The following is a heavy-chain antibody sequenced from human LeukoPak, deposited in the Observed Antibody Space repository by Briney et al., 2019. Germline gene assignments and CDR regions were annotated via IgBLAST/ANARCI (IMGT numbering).Heavy chain of an antibody. D-gene: IGHD3-10*01. V-gene: IGHV1-46*01. CDR1: GYTFTSYY. CDR3: ARAGNYYGSGSYSGFDY. J-gene: IGHJ4*02. CDR2: INPSDGST. Sequence: ASVKVSCKASGYTFTSYYMHWVRQAPGQGLEWMGIINPSDGSTSYAQKFQGRVTMTRDTSTSTVYMELSSLRSEDTAVYYCARAGNYYGSGSYSGFDYWGQGTLVTVSS.